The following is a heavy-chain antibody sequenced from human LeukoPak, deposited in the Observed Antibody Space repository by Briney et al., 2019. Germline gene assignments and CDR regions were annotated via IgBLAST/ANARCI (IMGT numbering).Heavy chain of an antibody. Sequence: SETLSLTCAVYGGSFSGYYWSWIRQPPGKGLEWIGEINHSGSTNYNPSLKSRVTISVDTSKNQFSLKLSSVTAADTAVYYCARGLRGREVAGLFNCWGQGTLVTVSS. D-gene: IGHD6-19*01. V-gene: IGHV4-34*01. CDR2: INHSGST. J-gene: IGHJ4*02. CDR1: GGSFSGYY. CDR3: ARGLRGREVAGLFNC.